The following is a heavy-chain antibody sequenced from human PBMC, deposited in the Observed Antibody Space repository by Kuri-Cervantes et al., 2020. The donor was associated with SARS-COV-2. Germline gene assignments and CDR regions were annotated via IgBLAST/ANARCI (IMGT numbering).Heavy chain of an antibody. CDR2: IIPILGTA. CDR3: ARVKDSSSSYFDY. CDR1: GGTFSSYA. V-gene: IGHV1-69*11. J-gene: IGHJ4*02. Sequence: SVKVSCKASGGTFSSYAISWVRQAPGQGLEWMGRIIPILGTANYAQKFQGRVTITTDESTSTAYMELSSLRSEDTAVYYCARVKDSSSSYFDYWGQGTLVTVSS. D-gene: IGHD6-6*01.